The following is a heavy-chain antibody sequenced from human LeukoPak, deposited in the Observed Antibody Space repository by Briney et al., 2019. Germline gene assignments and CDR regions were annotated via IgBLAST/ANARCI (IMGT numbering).Heavy chain of an antibody. V-gene: IGHV3-30*03. CDR3: ARDLSSLQFDY. J-gene: IGHJ4*02. Sequence: TGGSLRLSWAASGFTFSSYGMHWVRQAPGKGLEWVAVISYDGSNKYYADSVKGRFTISRDNSKNTLYLQMNSLRAEDTAVYYCARDLSSLQFDYWGQGTLVTVSS. CDR1: GFTFSSYG. D-gene: IGHD5-24*01. CDR2: ISYDGSNK.